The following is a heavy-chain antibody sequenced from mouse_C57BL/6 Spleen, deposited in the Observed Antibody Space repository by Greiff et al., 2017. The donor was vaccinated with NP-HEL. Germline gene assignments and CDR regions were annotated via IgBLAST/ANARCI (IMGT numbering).Heavy chain of an antibody. V-gene: IGHV1-61*01. CDR1: GYTFTSYW. D-gene: IGHD1-1*01. J-gene: IGHJ1*03. CDR2: IYPSDSET. Sequence: QVQLQQPGAELVRPGSSVKLSCKASGYTFTSYWMDWVKQRPGQGLEWIGNIYPSDSETHYNQKFKDKATLTVDKSSSTAYMQRSSLTSEDSAVYYCARGNYYGSSYWYFDVWGTGTTVTVSS. CDR3: ARGNYYGSSYWYFDV.